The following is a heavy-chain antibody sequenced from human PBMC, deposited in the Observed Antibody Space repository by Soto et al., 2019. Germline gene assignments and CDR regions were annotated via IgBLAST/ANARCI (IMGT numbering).Heavy chain of an antibody. J-gene: IGHJ6*03. CDR1: GFTVGRNY. CDR2: IYSGDST. V-gene: IGHV3-66*01. D-gene: IGHD2-2*01. Sequence: EEQLVESGGGLVQPGGSLRLSCAASGFTVGRNYMSWVRQAPGKGLEWVSVIYSGDSTYYADSVKGRFIISRDNSKNTLVLQMNSLRXXXXXXXXXXXXXXXXXXXXXNCYGLYMDVWGKGTTVTVSS. CDR3: XXXXXXXXXXXXNCYGLYMDV.